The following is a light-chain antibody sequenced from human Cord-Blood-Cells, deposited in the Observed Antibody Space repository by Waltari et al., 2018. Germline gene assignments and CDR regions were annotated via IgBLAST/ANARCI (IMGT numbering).Light chain of an antibody. V-gene: IGKV3-11*01. J-gene: IGKJ4*01. Sequence: EIVLTQSPATLSLSPGERATFSCRASQSVSSYLAWYKQKPGQARRLLIYDASNSATGIPARFSGSGSGTDCTLTISSLEPADFAVYYCQQRSNWPTFGGVTKVEIK. CDR3: QQRSNWPT. CDR1: QSVSSY. CDR2: DAS.